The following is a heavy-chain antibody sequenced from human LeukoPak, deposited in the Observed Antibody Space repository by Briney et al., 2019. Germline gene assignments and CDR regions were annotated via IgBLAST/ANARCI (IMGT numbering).Heavy chain of an antibody. J-gene: IGHJ3*02. Sequence: PVKVSCTASLGTFCRYVISWVRQAPGHGLEWMGGIIPIFVIAKYAQKFQGRVTTSPDAYTSTASMGLRSRRAEETAAYYCARELGGVATIVNAFDIWGQGTMVTVSS. D-gene: IGHD5-12*01. CDR1: LGTFCRYV. V-gene: IGHV1-69*13. CDR3: ARELGGVATIVNAFDI. CDR2: IIPIFVIA.